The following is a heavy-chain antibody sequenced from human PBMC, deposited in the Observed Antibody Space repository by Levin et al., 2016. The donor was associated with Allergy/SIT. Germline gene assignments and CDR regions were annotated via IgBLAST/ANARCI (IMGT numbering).Heavy chain of an antibody. V-gene: IGHV3-9*01. D-gene: IGHD4-11*01. J-gene: IGHJ4*01. Sequence: VRQAPGKGLEWVSGISWNSGSIEYADSVKGRFTISRDNDKNTLFLQMNSLRPEDTALYYCAKAAPSREYSNLGFYFDSWGRGTLVTVSS. CDR2: ISWNSGSI. CDR3: AKAAPSREYSNLGFYFDS.